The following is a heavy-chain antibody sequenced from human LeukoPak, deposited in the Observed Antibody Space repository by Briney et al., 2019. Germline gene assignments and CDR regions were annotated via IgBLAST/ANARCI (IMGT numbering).Heavy chain of an antibody. Sequence: GGSLRLSCAASGFTFDDYTMHWVHQAPGKGLEWVSLISWDGGSTYYADSVKGRFTISRDNARTSLYLQMNSLRVEDTGVYYCARGDPHADLWGQGTLVTVSS. CDR1: GFTFDDYT. CDR2: ISWDGGST. CDR3: ARGDPHADL. J-gene: IGHJ5*02. V-gene: IGHV3-43*01.